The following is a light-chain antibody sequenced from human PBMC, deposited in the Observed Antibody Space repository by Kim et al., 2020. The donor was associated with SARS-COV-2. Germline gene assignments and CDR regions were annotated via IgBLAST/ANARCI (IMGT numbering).Light chain of an antibody. J-gene: IGKJ2*01. V-gene: IGKV1-5*03. CDR1: QSITNW. CDR3: QQYNSYPYT. Sequence: SASVGDRVTITCRASQSITNWLAWYQRKPGKAPKLLIHKASSLESGVPSRFSGSGSGTEFTLTISSLQPDDFATYYCQQYNSYPYTFGQGTKLE. CDR2: KAS.